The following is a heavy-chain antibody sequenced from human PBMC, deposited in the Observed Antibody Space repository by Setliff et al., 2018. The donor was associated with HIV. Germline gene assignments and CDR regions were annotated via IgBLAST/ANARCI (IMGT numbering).Heavy chain of an antibody. V-gene: IGHV3-49*04. Sequence: PGGSLRLSCTASGFTFGDYAMSWVRQAPGKGLEWVGFIRSKAYGGTTEYAASVKGRFTISRDDSKNIAYLQMNSLKTEDTAVYYCTRQWELRLCDYWGQGTLVTVSS. J-gene: IGHJ4*02. CDR3: TRQWELRLCDY. D-gene: IGHD1-26*01. CDR2: IRSKAYGGTT. CDR1: GFTFGDYA.